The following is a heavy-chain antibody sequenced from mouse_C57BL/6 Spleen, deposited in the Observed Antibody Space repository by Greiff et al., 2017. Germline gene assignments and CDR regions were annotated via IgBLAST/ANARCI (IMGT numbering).Heavy chain of an antibody. CDR2: IWRGGST. Sequence: VHLVESGPGLVQPSQSLSITCTVSGFSLTSYGVHWVRQSPGKGLEWLGVIWRGGSTDYNAAFMSRLSITKDNSKSKVFFKMNSLQADDAAIYFCAKNGYGYYWFAYWGQGTLVTVSA. J-gene: IGHJ3*01. CDR1: GFSLTSYG. CDR3: AKNGYGYYWFAY. D-gene: IGHD2-2*01. V-gene: IGHV2-5*01.